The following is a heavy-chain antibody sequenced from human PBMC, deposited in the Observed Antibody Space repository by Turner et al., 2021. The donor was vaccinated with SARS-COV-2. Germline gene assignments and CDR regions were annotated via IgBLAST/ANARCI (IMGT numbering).Heavy chain of an antibody. Sequence: QVQLLQSVAEVNTPGASVKVSRTVSGSTLTEFSMHWVRQAPGKGLEWMGGFDPEDGESIYAQKFQGRVTMTEDTSTDTAYMELSSLRSEDTAVYYCATGRDGYNWGALNIWGQGTMVTVSS. V-gene: IGHV1-24*01. D-gene: IGHD5-12*01. CDR3: ATGRDGYNWGALNI. CDR2: FDPEDGES. CDR1: GSTLTEFS. J-gene: IGHJ3*02.